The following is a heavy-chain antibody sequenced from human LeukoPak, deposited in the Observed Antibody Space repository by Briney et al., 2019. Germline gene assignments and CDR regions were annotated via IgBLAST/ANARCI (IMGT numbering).Heavy chain of an antibody. Sequence: GGSLRLSCAASAFTFSNYAMSWVRQAPGKGLEWVSAISGSGGGTFYADSVKGRFTISRDNSKNTLYLQMNSLRAEDTAVYYCAKVPDYYGSGRGAFDIWGQGTMVTVSS. CDR1: AFTFSNYA. D-gene: IGHD3-10*01. V-gene: IGHV3-23*01. CDR2: ISGSGGGT. CDR3: AKVPDYYGSGRGAFDI. J-gene: IGHJ3*02.